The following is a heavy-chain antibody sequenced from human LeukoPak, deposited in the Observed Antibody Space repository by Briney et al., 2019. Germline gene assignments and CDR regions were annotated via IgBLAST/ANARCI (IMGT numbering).Heavy chain of an antibody. CDR3: ARRPYYDYVWGSHRKNYYYYMDV. V-gene: IGHV4-34*01. Sequence: SETLSLTCAVYGGSFSGYYWSWIRQPPGKGLEWIGEINHSGSTNYNPSLKSRVTISVDTSKNQFSLKLSSVTAADTAVYYCARRPYYDYVWGSHRKNYYYYMDVWGKGTTVTVSS. CDR1: GGSFSGYY. CDR2: INHSGST. J-gene: IGHJ6*03. D-gene: IGHD3-16*02.